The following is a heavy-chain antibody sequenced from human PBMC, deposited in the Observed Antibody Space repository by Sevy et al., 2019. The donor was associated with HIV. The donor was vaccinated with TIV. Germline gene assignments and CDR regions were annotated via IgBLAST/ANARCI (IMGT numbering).Heavy chain of an antibody. CDR2: ISHDGTNK. Sequence: GGSLRLPCAASGFTFSSSAMHWVRQAPAKGLEWVALISHDGTNKYYADSVKGRFTISRDNSKNTLYLQMNSLRAEDTAVYYCARDMAHLPIAVAGNFYYYYGMDVWGQGTTVTVSS. CDR3: ARDMAHLPIAVAGNFYYYYGMDV. V-gene: IGHV3-30*04. CDR1: GFTFSSSA. D-gene: IGHD6-19*01. J-gene: IGHJ6*02.